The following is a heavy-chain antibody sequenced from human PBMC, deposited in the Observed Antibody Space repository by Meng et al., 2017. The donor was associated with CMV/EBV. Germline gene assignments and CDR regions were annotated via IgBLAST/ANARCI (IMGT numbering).Heavy chain of an antibody. Sequence: LSCAASGFTVSSSYMSWVRQAAGKGLEWVSVIYSGGSTYYADSVKGRFTISRDNSKNTLYPQMNSLRAEDTAVYYCARDRAASYYFDYWGQGTLVTVSS. CDR3: ARDRAASYYFDY. CDR1: GFTVSSSY. CDR2: IYSGGST. V-gene: IGHV3-53*01. D-gene: IGHD6-13*01. J-gene: IGHJ4*02.